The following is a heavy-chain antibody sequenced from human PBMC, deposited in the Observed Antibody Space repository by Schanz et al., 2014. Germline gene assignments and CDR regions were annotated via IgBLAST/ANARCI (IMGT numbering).Heavy chain of an antibody. J-gene: IGHJ3*01. D-gene: IGHD3-16*01. CDR3: TRDRGALINHNDALDL. Sequence: EVQLLESGGGLVQPGGSLRLSCAASGFTFTNYAMTWVRQAPGKGLEWVSAISGSGASTYYAASVRGRFTISRDNSKNTVYLQMNSLRSEDTAVYYCTRDRGALINHNDALDLWGQGTMVSVSS. CDR2: ISGSGAST. V-gene: IGHV3-23*01. CDR1: GFTFTNYA.